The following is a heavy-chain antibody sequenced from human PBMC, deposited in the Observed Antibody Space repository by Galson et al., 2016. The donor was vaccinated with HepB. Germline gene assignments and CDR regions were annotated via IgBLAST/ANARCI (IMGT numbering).Heavy chain of an antibody. CDR3: ARGGAWSTVTSDWFDT. V-gene: IGHV5-51*01. J-gene: IGHJ3*02. Sequence: QSGAEVKKPGESLKISCKGSGYSFTNYWIGWVRQMPGKGLEWMGIIYPGDSDTRYSPSFQGQVTISADKSITTAYLQWSSLKASDTAMYYCARGGAWSTVTSDWFDTWGRGTMVTVS. CDR2: IYPGDSDT. D-gene: IGHD4-17*01. CDR1: GYSFTNYW.